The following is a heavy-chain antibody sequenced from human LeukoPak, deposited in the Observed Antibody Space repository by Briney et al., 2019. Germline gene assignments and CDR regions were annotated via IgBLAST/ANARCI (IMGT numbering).Heavy chain of an antibody. J-gene: IGHJ4*02. V-gene: IGHV3-7*01. Sequence: GGSLRLSYAASGFTFSGYWMYWVRQAPGKGLEWVASIDEHGFKTYYAASVTGRFTISKDTAKNSLDLQMNSLRAEDTAVYYCARDGITCTRDYWGQGALVTVSS. CDR1: GFTFSGYW. CDR3: ARDGITCTRDY. D-gene: IGHD1-7*01. CDR2: IDEHGFKT.